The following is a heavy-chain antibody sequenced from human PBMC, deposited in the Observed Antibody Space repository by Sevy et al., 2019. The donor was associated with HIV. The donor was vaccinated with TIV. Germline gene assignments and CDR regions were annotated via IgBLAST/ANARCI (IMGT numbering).Heavy chain of an antibody. D-gene: IGHD3-22*01. J-gene: IGHJ4*02. V-gene: IGHV3-33*01. CDR2: IWNDGSNK. CDR3: ARGGDFNDRSAKRDFDY. CDR1: GFTFSNYG. Sequence: GGSLRLSCAASGFTFSNYGMHWVRQAPGKGLEWVAVIWNDGSNKYKPASLKGRFTISRDNSKNTLYLQMNSLRVEDTAVYFCARGGDFNDRSAKRDFDYWGQGTLVTVSS.